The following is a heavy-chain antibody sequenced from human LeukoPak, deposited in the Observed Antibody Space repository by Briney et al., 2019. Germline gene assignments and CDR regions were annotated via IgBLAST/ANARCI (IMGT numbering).Heavy chain of an antibody. CDR3: ARHHGNFDY. J-gene: IGHJ4*02. V-gene: IGHV3-21*01. CDR1: GFTFSSYS. CDR2: ISSSSSYI. Sequence: GGSLRLSCAASGFTFSSYSMNWVRQAPGEGLEWVSSISSSSSYIYYADSVKGRFTISRDNAKDSLYLQMNSLRAEDTAVYYCARHHGNFDYWGQGTLVTVSS. D-gene: IGHD1-14*01.